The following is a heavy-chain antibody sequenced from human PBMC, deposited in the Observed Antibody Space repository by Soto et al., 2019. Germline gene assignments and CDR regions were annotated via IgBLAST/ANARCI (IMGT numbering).Heavy chain of an antibody. CDR1: GFTFSSYG. Sequence: GGSLRLSCAASGFTFSSYGMHWVRQAPGKGLEWVAVIWYDGSNKYYADSVKGRFTISRDNSKNTLYLQMNSLRAEDTAVYYCERDRLDWNYRYFYYWGQGTLVTLSS. V-gene: IGHV3-33*01. CDR2: IWYDGSNK. CDR3: ERDRLDWNYRYFYY. J-gene: IGHJ4*02. D-gene: IGHD1-7*01.